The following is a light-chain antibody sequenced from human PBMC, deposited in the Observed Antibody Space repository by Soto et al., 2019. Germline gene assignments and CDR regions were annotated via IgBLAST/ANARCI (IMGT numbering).Light chain of an antibody. CDR1: QGVSRK. CDR2: DTS. V-gene: IGKV3D-15*01. CDR3: QQYNNWPRT. Sequence: DIVMTQSPATLSVAPGERVTFSCRASQGVSRKLAWYQHKPGQAPRLLIYDTSSRATGIPDRFSGSGSGTEFTLTINSLQSEDFAVYYCQQYNNWPRTFGQGTKVDIK. J-gene: IGKJ1*01.